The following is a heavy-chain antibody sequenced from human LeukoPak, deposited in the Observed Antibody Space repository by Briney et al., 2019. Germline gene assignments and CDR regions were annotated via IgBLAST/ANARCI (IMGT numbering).Heavy chain of an antibody. J-gene: IGHJ4*02. CDR3: ARQRGYSYGPSYYFDY. V-gene: IGHV5-51*01. CDR2: IYPGDSDT. Sequence: GVSLKISCKGSGYSFTSYWIGWVRQMPGKGLEWMGIIYPGDSDTRYSPSFQGQVTISADKSISTAYLQWSSLKASDTAMYYCARQRGYSYGPSYYFDYWGQETLVTVSS. CDR1: GYSFTSYW. D-gene: IGHD5-18*01.